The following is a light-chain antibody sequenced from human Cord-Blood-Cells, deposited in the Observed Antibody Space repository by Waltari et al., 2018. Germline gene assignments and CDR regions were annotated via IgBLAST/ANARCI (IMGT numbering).Light chain of an antibody. CDR3: QQYGSSPQGT. CDR1: QSVSSSY. Sequence: EIVLTHSPGTLSLSPGERATLSCRASQSVSSSYLAWYQQKPGQAPRLLIYGASSRATGIPDRFSGSGSGTEFTLTISRLEPEDFAVYYCQQYGSSPQGTFGGGTKVEIK. J-gene: IGKJ4*01. V-gene: IGKV3-20*01. CDR2: GAS.